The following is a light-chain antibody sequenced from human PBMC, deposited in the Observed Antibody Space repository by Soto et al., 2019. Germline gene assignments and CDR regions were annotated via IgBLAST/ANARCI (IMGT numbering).Light chain of an antibody. CDR1: QSIRSY. Sequence: DIQMTQSPSSLSASVGDRVTITCRASQSIRSYLNWYQQKPGKAPKLLISRASSLHSGVPSRFSGSRSGPDFTLTISSLQPEDFATYYCQQSYSSPPTFGQGTKVDIK. CDR3: QQSYSSPPT. CDR2: RAS. V-gene: IGKV1-39*01. J-gene: IGKJ1*01.